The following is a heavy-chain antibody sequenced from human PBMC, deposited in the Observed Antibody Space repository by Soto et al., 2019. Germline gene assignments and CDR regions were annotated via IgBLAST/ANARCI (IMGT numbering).Heavy chain of an antibody. D-gene: IGHD3-10*01. CDR3: ARGVGSGSYYNQYNWFDP. CDR1: GYTFTNYG. V-gene: IGHV1-18*01. J-gene: IGHJ5*02. CDR2: ISAYNGNT. Sequence: GASVKVSCKASGYTFTNYGISWLRQAPGQRLEWMGWISAYNGNTKYAQKLQGRVTMTTDTSTSTAYMELRSLRSDDTAVYYCARGVGSGSYYNQYNWFDPWGQGTLVTVSS.